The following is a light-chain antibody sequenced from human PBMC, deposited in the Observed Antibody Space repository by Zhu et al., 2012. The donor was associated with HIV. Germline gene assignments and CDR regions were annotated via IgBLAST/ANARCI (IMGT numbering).Light chain of an antibody. CDR3: QQSYSTPS. CDR1: QNINTF. CDR2: AAS. V-gene: IGKV1-39*01. J-gene: IGKJ1*01. Sequence: DIQMTQSPSSLSASVGDSVTITCRASQNINTFLNWYQQKPGQAPKLLIYAASSLQIGVPSRFGGSGSGTDFTLSISSLQVEDFATYFCQQSYSTPSFGHGTKVEIK.